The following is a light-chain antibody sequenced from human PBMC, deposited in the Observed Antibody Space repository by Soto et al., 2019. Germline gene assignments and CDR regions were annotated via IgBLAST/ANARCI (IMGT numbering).Light chain of an antibody. CDR2: VNSDGSH. J-gene: IGLJ3*02. CDR1: SGHSSYA. CDR3: QTWGTGIWV. Sequence: QLVLTQSPSASASLGASVKLTCTLSSGHSSYAIAWHQQPPEKGPRYLMKVNSDGSHSKGDGIPDRFSGSSSGAERYLTISRLQSEDEADYYCQTWGTGIWVFGGGTKLTVL. V-gene: IGLV4-69*01.